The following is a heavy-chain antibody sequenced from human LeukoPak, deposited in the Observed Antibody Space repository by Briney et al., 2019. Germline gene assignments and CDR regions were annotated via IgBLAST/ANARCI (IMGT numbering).Heavy chain of an antibody. J-gene: IGHJ4*02. V-gene: IGHV5-51*01. CDR2: IYPGDSDT. CDR1: GYSFTSYW. CDR3: ASVGTVTTNPFDY. D-gene: IGHD4-17*01. Sequence: GESLKISCKGSGYSFTSYWIGWVRQMPGKGLEWMGIIYPGDSDTRYSPSFQGQVTISADKSISTAYLRWSSLKASDTAMYYCASVGTVTTNPFDYWGQGTLVTVSS.